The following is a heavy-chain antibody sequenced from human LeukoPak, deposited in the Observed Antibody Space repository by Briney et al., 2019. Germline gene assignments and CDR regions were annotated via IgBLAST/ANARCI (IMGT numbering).Heavy chain of an antibody. CDR2: IYSSGST. CDR3: ASSAYYYGSGSFHY. V-gene: IGHV4-39*07. CDR1: GGSISSSSYY. J-gene: IGHJ4*02. D-gene: IGHD3-10*01. Sequence: SETLSLTCTVSGGSISSSSYYWGWIRQPPGKGLEWIGSIYSSGSTYYNPSLKSRITISVDTSKNQFSLKLSSVTAADTAVYYCASSAYYYGSGSFHYWGQGTLVTVSS.